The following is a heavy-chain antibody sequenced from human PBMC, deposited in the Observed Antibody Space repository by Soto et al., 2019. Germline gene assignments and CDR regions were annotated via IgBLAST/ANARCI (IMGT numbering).Heavy chain of an antibody. D-gene: IGHD3-3*01. CDR1: GGSISSYY. J-gene: IGHJ4*02. CDR3: ARGSYYDYPGDD. V-gene: IGHV4-59*01. Sequence: SETLSLTCTVSGGSISSYYWSWIRQPPGKGLEWIGYIYYSGSTNYNPSLKSRVTISVDTSKNQFSLKLSSVTAADTAVYYCARGSYYDYPGDDWGQGTRVTVLL. CDR2: IYYSGST.